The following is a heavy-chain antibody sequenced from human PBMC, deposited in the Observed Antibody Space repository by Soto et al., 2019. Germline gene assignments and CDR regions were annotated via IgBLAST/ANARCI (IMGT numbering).Heavy chain of an antibody. D-gene: IGHD3-16*02. CDR3: ARMSGLGAISPYFDC. CDR1: GGSISDYQ. CDR2: IYYSGRT. J-gene: IGHJ4*02. V-gene: IGHV4-59*01. Sequence: QVQLQESGPGLVRPSETLSLTCSVSGGSISDYQWNWIRQSPGKGLEWIGYIYYSGRTNYNPSLKSRVTISLDTSTKQFSLRLRSVTAADTVVYYCARMSGLGAISPYFDCWGQGTLVTVSS.